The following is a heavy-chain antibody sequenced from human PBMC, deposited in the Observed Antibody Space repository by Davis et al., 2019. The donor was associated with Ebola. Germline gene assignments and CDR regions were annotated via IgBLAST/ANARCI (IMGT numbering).Heavy chain of an antibody. D-gene: IGHD2-8*01. CDR1: GGPISSYY. CDR3: ARNGHLDY. J-gene: IGHJ4*02. Sequence: SETLSLTCTVSGGPISSYYWSWIRQPPGKGLEWIGYIYYSGSTNYNPSLKSRVTISVDTSKNQFSLKLSSVTAADTAVYYCARNGHLDYWGQGILVTVSS. CDR2: IYYSGST. V-gene: IGHV4-59*01.